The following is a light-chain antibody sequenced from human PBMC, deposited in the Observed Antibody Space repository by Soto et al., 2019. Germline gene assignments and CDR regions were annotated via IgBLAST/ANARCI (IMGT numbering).Light chain of an antibody. CDR2: DAS. V-gene: IGKV3-11*01. J-gene: IGKJ5*01. Sequence: EIVLTQSPATLCLSPGERGTLSCRASQSVSSYLAWYQQKPGQAPRLLIYDASNRATGIPARFIGSGSAPDFTLTISSLQSEDFAVYYCQQYSKWPITFGQGTRLEIK. CDR3: QQYSKWPIT. CDR1: QSVSSY.